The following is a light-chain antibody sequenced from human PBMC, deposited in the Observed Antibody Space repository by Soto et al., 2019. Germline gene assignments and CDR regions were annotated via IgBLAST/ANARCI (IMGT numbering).Light chain of an antibody. J-gene: IGLJ2*01. Sequence: QSVLTQPASVSGSPGQPLTISCTGTSSDVGGYNFVSWYQHHPGKAPRVMIYEVSNRPSGVSNRFSGSKSGNTASLSISGLQAEDEADYYCSSYTSGSTLVFGGGTKLTVL. CDR1: SSDVGGYNF. V-gene: IGLV2-14*01. CDR2: EVS. CDR3: SSYTSGSTLV.